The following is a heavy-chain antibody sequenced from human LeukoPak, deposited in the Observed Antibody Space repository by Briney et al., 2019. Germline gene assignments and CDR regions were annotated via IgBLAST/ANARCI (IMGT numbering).Heavy chain of an antibody. CDR3: TRGSIAYYYMDV. Sequence: SETLSLTCTVSGGSVSDYYWSWIRQSPGKGLEWIGYIYYTGSTSYNPSLRSRVTMSADTSKNEFSLKLSSVTAADTVVYYCTRGSIAYYYMDVWGKGTTVTISS. CDR2: IYYTGST. V-gene: IGHV4-59*02. CDR1: GGSVSDYY. D-gene: IGHD3-22*01. J-gene: IGHJ6*03.